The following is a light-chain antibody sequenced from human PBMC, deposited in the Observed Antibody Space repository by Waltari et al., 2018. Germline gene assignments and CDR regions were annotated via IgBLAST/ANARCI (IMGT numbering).Light chain of an antibody. J-gene: IGLJ1*01. CDR3: NSRDSSGNHLV. V-gene: IGLV3-19*01. Sequence: SSELTQDPAVSVALGQTVRITCQGTSLRRYFASWYQHKPGQAPVFVNHGKNNRPSGIPDRFSGSSSGDTVTLTITGAQAEDEADYYCNSRDSSGNHLVFGPGTKVTVL. CDR1: SLRRYF. CDR2: GKN.